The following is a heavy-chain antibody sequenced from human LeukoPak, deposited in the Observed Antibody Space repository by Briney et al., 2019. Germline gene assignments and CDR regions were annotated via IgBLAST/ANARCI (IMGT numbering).Heavy chain of an antibody. V-gene: IGHV1-46*01. D-gene: IGHD3-3*01. CDR2: INPSGGST. J-gene: IGHJ4*02. CDR1: GYTFTSYY. CDR3: ARDQAYDFWSGYSNFDH. Sequence: ASVKVSCKASGYTFTSYYMHWVRQAPGQGLEWMGIINPSGGSTSYAQKFQGRVTMTRDTSTSTVYMELSSLRSEDTAVYYCARDQAYDFWSGYSNFDHWGQGTLVTVSS.